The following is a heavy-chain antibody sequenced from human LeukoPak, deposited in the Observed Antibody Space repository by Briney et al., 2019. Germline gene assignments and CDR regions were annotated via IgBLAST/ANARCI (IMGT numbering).Heavy chain of an antibody. CDR2: LNPHSGGA. Sequence: ASVKVSCKASGYTFTAYYIYWVRQAPGQGLESMGWLNPHSGGATYAQNFQGRVTMTRDTSTNTAYMELTRLKVDDTAVYFCARSYYGESESSAGTDYWGQGTLVTVSS. V-gene: IGHV1-2*02. CDR3: ARSYYGESESSAGTDY. J-gene: IGHJ4*02. CDR1: GYTFTAYY. D-gene: IGHD3-22*01.